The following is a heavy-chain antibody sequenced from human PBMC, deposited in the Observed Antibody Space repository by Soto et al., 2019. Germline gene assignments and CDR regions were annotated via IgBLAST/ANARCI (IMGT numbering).Heavy chain of an antibody. CDR1: GFTFSSYA. CDR2: ISGSGGST. J-gene: IGHJ3*02. D-gene: IGHD6-19*01. CDR3: AKDKGSDSSGHDAFDI. V-gene: IGHV3-23*01. Sequence: GGSLRLSCAASGFTFSSYAMSWVRQAPGKGLEWVSAISGSGGSTYYADSVKGRFTISRDNSKNTLYLQMNSLRVEDTAVYYCAKDKGSDSSGHDAFDIWGQGTMVTVSS.